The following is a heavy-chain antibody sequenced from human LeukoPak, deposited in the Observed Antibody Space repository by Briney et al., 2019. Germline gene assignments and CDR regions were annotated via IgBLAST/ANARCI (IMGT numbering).Heavy chain of an antibody. V-gene: IGHV3-30*19. CDR1: GFTFRSYG. D-gene: IGHD3-22*01. Sequence: PGGSLRLSCAASGFTFRSYGMHWVRQAPGKGLEWVAVISYDGSNKYYADSVKGRFTISRDNSKNTLYLQMNSLRAEDTAVYYCAREDGSGYQDYWGQGTLVTVSS. CDR2: ISYDGSNK. CDR3: AREDGSGYQDY. J-gene: IGHJ4*02.